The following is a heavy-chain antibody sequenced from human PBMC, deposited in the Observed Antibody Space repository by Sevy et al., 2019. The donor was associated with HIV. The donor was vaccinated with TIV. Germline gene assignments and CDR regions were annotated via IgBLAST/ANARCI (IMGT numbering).Heavy chain of an antibody. D-gene: IGHD3-22*01. CDR3: ARGGYYYDNRQFYPLDL. V-gene: IGHV4-4*02. J-gene: IGHJ5*02. Sequence: SEILSLTCAVSGGSIRNGHWWNWVRQPPGKALEWIGEIYYTGSTKYNPSLKTRVTISLDKSMNQLSLIVTSVAAADTAVYFCARGGYYYDNRQFYPLDLWGQGTLVTVSS. CDR1: GGSIRNGHW. CDR2: IYYTGST.